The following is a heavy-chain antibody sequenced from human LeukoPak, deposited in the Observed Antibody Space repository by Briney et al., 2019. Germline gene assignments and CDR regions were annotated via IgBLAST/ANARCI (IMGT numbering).Heavy chain of an antibody. CDR3: ARDPYGSGSYPYFDY. Sequence: SETLSLTCTVSGGSISSYYWSWIRQPPGKGLEWIGYIYYSGSTNYNPSLKSRVTISVDTSKNQFSLKLSSVTAADTAVYYCARDPYGSGSYPYFDYWGQGTLVTVSS. D-gene: IGHD3-10*01. V-gene: IGHV4-59*01. CDR1: GGSISSYY. J-gene: IGHJ4*02. CDR2: IYYSGST.